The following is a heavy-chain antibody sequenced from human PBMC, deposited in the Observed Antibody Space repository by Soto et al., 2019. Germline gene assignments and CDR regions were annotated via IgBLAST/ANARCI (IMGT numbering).Heavy chain of an antibody. D-gene: IGHD6-13*01. CDR3: ARDRALLAAAGTGWFDP. CDR2: IIPIFGTA. Sequence: QVQLVQSGAEVKKPGSSVKVSCKASGGTFSSYAISWVRQAPGQGLEWMGGIIPIFGTANYVQKFQGRVTITADKSTSTAYMELSSLRSEDTAVYYCARDRALLAAAGTGWFDPWGQGTLVTVSS. V-gene: IGHV1-69*06. J-gene: IGHJ5*02. CDR1: GGTFSSYA.